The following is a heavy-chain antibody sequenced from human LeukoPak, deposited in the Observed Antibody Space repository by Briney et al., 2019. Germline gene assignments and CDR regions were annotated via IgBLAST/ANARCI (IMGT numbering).Heavy chain of an antibody. CDR2: IYYSGST. D-gene: IGHD5-18*01. V-gene: IGHV4-59*12. CDR1: GGSISSYY. Sequence: SETLSLTCTVSGGSISSYYWNWIRQPPGKGLEWIGYIYYSGSTNYNPSLKSRVTISVDTSKNQFSLKLSSVTAADTAVYYCARDRSTAMGYYYYYYMDVWGKGTTVTVSS. CDR3: ARDRSTAMGYYYYYYMDV. J-gene: IGHJ6*03.